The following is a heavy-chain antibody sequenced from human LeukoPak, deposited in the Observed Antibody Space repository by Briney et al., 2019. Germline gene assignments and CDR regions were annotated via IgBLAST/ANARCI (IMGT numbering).Heavy chain of an antibody. V-gene: IGHV4-4*02. CDR2: IYHSGST. Sequence: PSETLSLTCAVSGGSISDNNWWSWIRQPPGKGLEWIGEIYHSGSTNYNPSLKSRVTISVDTSKNQFSLKLSSVTAADTAVYYCASGIDYYDSSGRYYYGMDVWGQGTTVTVSS. CDR3: ASGIDYYDSSGRYYYGMDV. J-gene: IGHJ6*02. D-gene: IGHD3-22*01. CDR1: GGSISDNNW.